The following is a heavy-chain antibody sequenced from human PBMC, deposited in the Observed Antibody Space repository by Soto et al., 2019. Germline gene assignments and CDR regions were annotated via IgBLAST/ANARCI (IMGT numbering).Heavy chain of an antibody. CDR2: INHSGST. Sequence: PSETLSLTCAVYGGSFSGYYWSWIRQPPGKGLEWIGEINHSGSTNYNPSLKSRVTISVDTSKNQFSLKLSSVTAADTAVYYCARAVGYCSSTSCYGFDYWGQGTLVPVSS. V-gene: IGHV4-34*01. D-gene: IGHD2-2*01. CDR1: GGSFSGYY. J-gene: IGHJ4*02. CDR3: ARAVGYCSSTSCYGFDY.